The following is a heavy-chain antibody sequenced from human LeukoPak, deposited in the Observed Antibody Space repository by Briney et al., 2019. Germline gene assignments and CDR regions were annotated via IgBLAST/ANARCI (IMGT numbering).Heavy chain of an antibody. CDR1: GFTFNNYA. D-gene: IGHD5-12*01. CDR2: VSGSGGST. J-gene: IGHJ4*02. CDR3: AKVPGTWIGTYYFDY. V-gene: IGHV3-23*01. Sequence: GGSVRLSCAASGFTFNNYAMSWFRQAPGKGLKWVSAVSGSGGSTYYADSVKGRFTISRDNSKNTLYLQMNSLRAEDTAIYYCAKVPGTWIGTYYFDYWGQGTLVTVSS.